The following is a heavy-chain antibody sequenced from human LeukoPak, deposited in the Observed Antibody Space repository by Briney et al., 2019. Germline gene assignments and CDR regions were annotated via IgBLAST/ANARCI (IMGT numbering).Heavy chain of an antibody. V-gene: IGHV3-30*02. CDR2: IRYDGSNK. J-gene: IGHJ4*02. D-gene: IGHD4/OR15-4a*01. CDR1: GFTFSSYG. CDR3: AKDEIPELRFGAVGY. Sequence: GGSLRLSCAASGFTFSSYGMHWVRQAPGKGLEWVAFIRYDGSNKYYGDSMKGRFTISRDNSKNTLYLQVNSLRLEDTAVYYCAKDEIPELRFGAVGYWGQGTLVTVSS.